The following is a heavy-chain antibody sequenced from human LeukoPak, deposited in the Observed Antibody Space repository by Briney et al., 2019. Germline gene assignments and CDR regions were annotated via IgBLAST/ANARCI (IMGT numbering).Heavy chain of an antibody. D-gene: IGHD3-10*01. J-gene: IGHJ5*02. CDR2: INPNSGGT. V-gene: IGHV1-2*02. Sequence: ASEKVSCKASGYTFTGYYIHWERQAPGQGLECMGWINPNSGGTNYAQKFQGRVTMTRDTSISTAYMELSRLRSDDTAVYYCARGGSGSYFSWLDPWGQGTLVTVSS. CDR1: GYTFTGYY. CDR3: ARGGSGSYFSWLDP.